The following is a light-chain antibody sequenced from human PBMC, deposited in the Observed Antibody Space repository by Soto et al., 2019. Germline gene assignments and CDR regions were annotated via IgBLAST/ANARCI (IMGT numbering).Light chain of an antibody. CDR2: GTS. Sequence: EIGLTQSPGTLSLSPGERATRSCRASQSLSSNHLGWYFAWYQQNPGQTPRLLIYGTSSRATCIPERFSGSGSGTDFTLTISRLEPEDFAVYYCQQYGSSHPITFGQGTRLEIK. CDR1: QSLSSNH. CDR3: QQYGSSHPIT. J-gene: IGKJ5*01. V-gene: IGKV3-20*01.